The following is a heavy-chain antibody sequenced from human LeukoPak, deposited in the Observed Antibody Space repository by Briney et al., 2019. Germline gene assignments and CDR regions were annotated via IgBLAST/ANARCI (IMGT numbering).Heavy chain of an antibody. CDR2: MNPNSGNT. V-gene: IGHV1-8*01. CDR1: GYTFTSYD. D-gene: IGHD1-26*01. CDR3: ARADAEYSGSYCY. Sequence: ASVKVSCKASGYTFTSYDINWVRQATGQGLEWMGWMNPNSGNTGCAQKFQGRVTMTRNTSISTAYMELSSLRSEDTAVYYCARADAEYSGSYCYWGQGTLVTVSS. J-gene: IGHJ4*02.